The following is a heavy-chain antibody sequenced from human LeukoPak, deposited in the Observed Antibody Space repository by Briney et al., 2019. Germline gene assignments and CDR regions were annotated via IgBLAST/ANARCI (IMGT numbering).Heavy chain of an antibody. CDR1: GFTFSSYA. J-gene: IGHJ4*02. D-gene: IGHD3-16*02. CDR3: AKDGSHDYVWGSYRYY. Sequence: GGSLRLSCAASGFTFSSYAMSWVRQAPGKGLEWVSAISGSGGSTYYADSVKGRFTISRDNSKNTLYLQMNSLRAEDTAVYYCAKDGSHDYVWGSYRYYWGQGTLVTVSS. V-gene: IGHV3-23*01. CDR2: ISGSGGST.